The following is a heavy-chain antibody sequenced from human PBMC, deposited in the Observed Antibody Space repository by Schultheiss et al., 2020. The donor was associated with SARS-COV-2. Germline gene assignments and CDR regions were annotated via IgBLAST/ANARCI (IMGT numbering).Heavy chain of an antibody. J-gene: IGHJ6*03. V-gene: IGHV3-33*01. CDR1: GFTFSSYG. CDR2: IWYDGSNK. D-gene: IGHD1-1*01. Sequence: GESLKISCAASGFTFSSYGMHWVRQAPGKGLEWVAVIWYDGSNKYYADSVKGRFTISRDNAKNSLYLQMNSLRAEDTAVYYCARDTRRYYYMDVWGKGTTVTVSS. CDR3: ARDTRRYYYMDV.